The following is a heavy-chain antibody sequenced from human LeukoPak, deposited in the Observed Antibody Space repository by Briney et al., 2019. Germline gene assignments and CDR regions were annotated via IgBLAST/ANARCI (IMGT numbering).Heavy chain of an antibody. CDR1: GFTFSSYG. CDR3: AKDSSTSNPYYGLDV. D-gene: IGHD4-11*01. Sequence: GRSLRLSCAASGFTFSSYGMHWVRQAPGKGLEWVAVISHDGDNKYYADSVKGRFTISRDNSKKTLYLQMDSLRGEDTAVYYCAKDSSTSNPYYGLDVWGQGTTVTVSS. V-gene: IGHV3-30-3*01. J-gene: IGHJ6*02. CDR2: ISHDGDNK.